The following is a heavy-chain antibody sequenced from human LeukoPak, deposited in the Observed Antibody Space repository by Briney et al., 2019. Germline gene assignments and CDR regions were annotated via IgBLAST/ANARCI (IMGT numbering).Heavy chain of an antibody. CDR3: AKDTEDLDY. CDR1: GFTFSSYG. V-gene: IGHV3-30*18. Sequence: PGRSLRLSCAASGFTFSSYGMHWVRQAPGKGLEWVAVISYDGSNKYYADSVKGRFTISRDNSKNTLYLQMNSLRAEDTAVYYCAKDTEDLDYWGQGTLVTVSS. CDR2: ISYDGSNK. J-gene: IGHJ4*02.